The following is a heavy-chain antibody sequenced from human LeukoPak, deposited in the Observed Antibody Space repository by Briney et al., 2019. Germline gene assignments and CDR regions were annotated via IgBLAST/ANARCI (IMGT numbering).Heavy chain of an antibody. CDR3: ARTLRGGGAFDY. D-gene: IGHD3-16*01. V-gene: IGHV3-7*03. CDR1: GFTFSNYL. Sequence: GGSLRLSCAASGFTFSNYLLNWVRQAPGKGREWVANIKEVGSEKYYVDSVKGRFTISRDNAKNSLFLQMNSLRAEDTAVYYCARTLRGGGAFDYWGQGTLVTVSS. CDR2: IKEVGSEK. J-gene: IGHJ4*02.